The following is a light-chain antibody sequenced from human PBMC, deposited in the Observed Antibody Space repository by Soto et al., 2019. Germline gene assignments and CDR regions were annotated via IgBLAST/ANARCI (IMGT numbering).Light chain of an antibody. CDR2: DAS. CDR1: QSLSSY. V-gene: IGKV1-5*01. CDR3: QQYKA. Sequence: DIQMTQSPLSVSPSXSDDITITCRASQSLSSYLAWYQQKPGRAPKLLIFDASSLERGVPSRFSGSGSGTEFRLTISSLQPDDFATYYCQQYKAFGQGTKVDIK. J-gene: IGKJ1*01.